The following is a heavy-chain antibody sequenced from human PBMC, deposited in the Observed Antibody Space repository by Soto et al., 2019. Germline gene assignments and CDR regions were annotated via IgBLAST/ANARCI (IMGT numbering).Heavy chain of an antibody. CDR1: GFTFSSYV. CDR3: AKDSSSHRYYYYGMDV. V-gene: IGHV3-23*01. D-gene: IGHD6-13*01. CDR2: ISGSGGST. J-gene: IGHJ6*02. Sequence: EVQLLESGGGLVQPGGSLRLSCAASGFTFSSYVMSWVRQAPGKGLEWVSAISGSGGSTYYADSVKGRFTISRDNSKNTLYLQMNSLRAEDTAVYYCAKDSSSHRYYYYGMDVWGQGTTVTVSS.